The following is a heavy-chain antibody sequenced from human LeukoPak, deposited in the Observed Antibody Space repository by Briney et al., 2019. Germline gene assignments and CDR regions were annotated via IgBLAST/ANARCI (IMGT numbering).Heavy chain of an antibody. CDR1: GGSISSSSYY. CDR2: IYYSGST. J-gene: IGHJ6*02. D-gene: IGHD1-26*01. V-gene: IGHV4-39*01. Sequence: PSETLSLTCTVSGGSISSSSYYWGWIRQPPGKGLEWIGSIYYSGSTYYNPSLKSRVTISVDTSKNQFSLKLSSVTAADTAVYYCARIRIVGATRDYYYYYGMDVWGQGTTVTVSS. CDR3: ARIRIVGATRDYYYYYGMDV.